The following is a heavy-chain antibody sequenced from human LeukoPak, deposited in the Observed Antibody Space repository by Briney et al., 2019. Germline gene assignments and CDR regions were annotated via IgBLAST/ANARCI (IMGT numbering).Heavy chain of an antibody. D-gene: IGHD4-11*01. Sequence: GASVKVSCKASRYTFTGYYMHWVRQAPGQGLEWMGWINPNSGGTNYAQKFQGRVTMTRDTSISTAYMELSRPRSDDTAVYYCARTTVTTRRYDYWGQGTLVTVSS. V-gene: IGHV1-2*02. CDR1: RYTFTGYY. CDR3: ARTTVTTRRYDY. J-gene: IGHJ4*02. CDR2: INPNSGGT.